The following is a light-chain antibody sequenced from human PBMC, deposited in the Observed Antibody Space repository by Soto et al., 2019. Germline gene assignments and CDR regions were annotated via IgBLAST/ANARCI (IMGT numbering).Light chain of an antibody. CDR2: YDD. CDR3: ATWDDSLNGWV. V-gene: IGLV1-36*01. CDR1: SSNIGRNA. J-gene: IGLJ3*02. Sequence: QAVVTQPPSVSEAPRQKVTISCSGGSSNIGRNAVNWYQQFPGKAPKLVVYYDDLLPSGVSNRFSGSRSGTSASLAISGLQSEDEADYYCATWDDSLNGWVFGGGTKLTVL.